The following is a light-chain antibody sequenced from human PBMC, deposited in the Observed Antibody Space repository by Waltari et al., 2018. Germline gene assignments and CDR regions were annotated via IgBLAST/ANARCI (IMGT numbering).Light chain of an antibody. CDR1: QSISTY. CDR2: SAY. J-gene: IGKJ2*01. Sequence: IQMTQSPSSLSASVGDSVSITCRASQSISTYLSWYQQKPGEAPKLLIFSAYSLQSGVPSRFTGTGSGTDFTLTISSLQPEDSATYYCQQSYNYHPYTFGQGTKLEIK. V-gene: IGKV1-39*01. CDR3: QQSYNYHPYT.